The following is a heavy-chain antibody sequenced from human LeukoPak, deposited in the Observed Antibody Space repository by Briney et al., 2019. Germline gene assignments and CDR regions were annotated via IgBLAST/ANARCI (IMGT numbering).Heavy chain of an antibody. Sequence: GESLKISCKGTGYTFATNWIGGVRQMPGKGLEWMGIIYPGDSDTRYSPSFQGQVIISADKSISTAYLQWSSLKASDTAMYYCARGDGYNYDYWGQGTLVTVSS. J-gene: IGHJ4*02. D-gene: IGHD5-24*01. CDR2: IYPGDSDT. CDR1: GYTFATNW. V-gene: IGHV5-51*01. CDR3: ARGDGYNYDY.